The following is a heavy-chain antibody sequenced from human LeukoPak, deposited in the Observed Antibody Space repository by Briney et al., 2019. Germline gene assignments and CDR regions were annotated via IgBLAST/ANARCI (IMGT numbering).Heavy chain of an antibody. J-gene: IGHJ6*04. Sequence: ASVKVSCKASGYTFTGYYMHWVRQAPGQGLEWMGWINPNSGGTNYAQKFQCRVTMTTDTSTSTAYMELRSLRSDDTAVYYCARSRGIAAAGIMDVWGKGTTVTISS. CDR1: GYTFTGYY. CDR2: INPNSGGT. D-gene: IGHD6-13*01. CDR3: ARSRGIAAAGIMDV. V-gene: IGHV1-2*02.